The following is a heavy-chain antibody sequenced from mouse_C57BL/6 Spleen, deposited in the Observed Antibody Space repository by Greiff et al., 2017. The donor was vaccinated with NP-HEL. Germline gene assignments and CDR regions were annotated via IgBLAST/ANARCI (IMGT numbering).Heavy chain of an antibody. CDR2: IDPSDSET. V-gene: IGHV1-52*01. D-gene: IGHD4-1*01. CDR3: ARGGLGPSFAY. Sequence: QVQLQQPGAELVRPGSSVKLSCKASGYTFTSYWMHWVKQRPIQGLEWIGNIDPSDSETHYNQKFKDKATLTVDKSSSTAYMQLRSLTSEDSAVYYCARGGLGPSFAYWGQGTLVTVSA. J-gene: IGHJ3*01. CDR1: GYTFTSYW.